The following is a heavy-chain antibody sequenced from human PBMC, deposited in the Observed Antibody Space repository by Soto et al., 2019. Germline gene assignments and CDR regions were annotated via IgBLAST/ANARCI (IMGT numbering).Heavy chain of an antibody. CDR2: IYWDDDK. D-gene: IGHD3-16*02. Sequence: QITLKESGPTLVKPTQTLTLTCTFSGFSLSTSGVGVGWIRQPPGKALEWLALIYWDDDKRYSPSLKSRLTITQDTSKNHGVLTMPNMDPVDTAPYYCAPGRRRYVWGSYRYGFGYWGQGTLVPVSS. CDR1: GFSLSTSGVG. CDR3: APGRRRYVWGSYRYGFGY. J-gene: IGHJ4*02. V-gene: IGHV2-5*02.